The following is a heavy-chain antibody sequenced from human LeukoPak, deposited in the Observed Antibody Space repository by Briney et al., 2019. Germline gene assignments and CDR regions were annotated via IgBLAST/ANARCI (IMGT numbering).Heavy chain of an antibody. Sequence: PSQTLSLTCIVSGGSISSGLYYWSWVRQPAGQGLEWIGRIYTTGSTNYSPSLKSRVTISLDTSKNQFSLKLSSVTAADTAVYYCARELDASPYGPRFDSWGQGTLVTVSS. CDR3: ARELDASPYGPRFDS. CDR1: GGSISSGLYY. V-gene: IGHV4-61*02. D-gene: IGHD3-10*01. CDR2: IYTTGST. J-gene: IGHJ4*02.